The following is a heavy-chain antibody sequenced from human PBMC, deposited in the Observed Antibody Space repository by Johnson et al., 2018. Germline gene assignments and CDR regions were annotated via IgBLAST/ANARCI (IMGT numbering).Heavy chain of an antibody. J-gene: IGHJ6*02. CDR3: ARALYGDYGIYYYDYGMDV. V-gene: IGHV4-34*01. CDR1: GGSFSGYY. Sequence: QVQLQQWGAGLLKPSETLSLTCAVYGGSFSGYYWSWIRQPPGTGLEWIGEINHSVRTNYTPSLQSRVTISLDTSKNQFSLKLNSLTAAETAVYYCARALYGDYGIYYYDYGMDVWGQGTTVTVSS. D-gene: IGHD4-17*01. CDR2: INHSVRT.